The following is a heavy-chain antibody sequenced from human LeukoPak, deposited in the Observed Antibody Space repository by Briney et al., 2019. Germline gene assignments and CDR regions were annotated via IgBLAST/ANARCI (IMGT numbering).Heavy chain of an antibody. CDR1: GGSISSYY. D-gene: IGHD6-13*01. V-gene: IGHV4-59*01. CDR3: ARTRKRAAAGTSWFDP. Sequence: PSETLSLTCTVSGGSISSYYWSWIRQPPGKGLEWIGYIYYSGSTNYNSSLKSRVTISVDTSKNQFSLKLSSVTAADTAVYYCARTRKRAAAGTSWFDPWGQGTLVTVSS. CDR2: IYYSGST. J-gene: IGHJ5*02.